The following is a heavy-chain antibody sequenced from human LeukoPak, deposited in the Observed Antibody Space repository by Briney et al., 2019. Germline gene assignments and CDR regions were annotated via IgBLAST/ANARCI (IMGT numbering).Heavy chain of an antibody. D-gene: IGHD1-26*01. Sequence: GGSLRLSCAASGFTFSSYSMNWVRQAPGKGLEWVSSISSSSSYIYYADSVKGRFTISRDNAKNSLYLQMNGLRAEDTAVYYCARGELGATTAYFDYWGQGTLVTVSS. CDR2: ISSSSSYI. CDR1: GFTFSSYS. J-gene: IGHJ4*02. V-gene: IGHV3-21*01. CDR3: ARGELGATTAYFDY.